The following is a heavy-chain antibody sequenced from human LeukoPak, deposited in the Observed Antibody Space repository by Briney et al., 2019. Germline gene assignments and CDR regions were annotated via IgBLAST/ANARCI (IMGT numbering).Heavy chain of an antibody. Sequence: GGSLRLSCAASGFTFSSYGMSWVRQAPGKGLEWVSAISGSGGSTYYADSVKGRFTISRDNSKNTLYLQMNSLRAEDTAVYYCAKPPNTYYYDSSGYYFDYWGQGTLVTVSS. D-gene: IGHD3-22*01. CDR1: GFTFSSYG. CDR2: ISGSGGST. V-gene: IGHV3-23*01. J-gene: IGHJ4*02. CDR3: AKPPNTYYYDSSGYYFDY.